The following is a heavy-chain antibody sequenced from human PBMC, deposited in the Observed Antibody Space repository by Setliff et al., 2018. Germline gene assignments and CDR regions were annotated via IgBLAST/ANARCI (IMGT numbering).Heavy chain of an antibody. Sequence: SETLSLTCTVSGGSISSRSYYWGWIRQPPGKGLEWIGSIYYSGSTYYKPSLKSRVTISVDTSKNQFSLKLSSVTAADTAVYYCARVPSYGSGSYYYYYYGMDIWGQGTTVTVSS. CDR3: ARVPSYGSGSYYYYYYGMDI. CDR1: GGSISSRSYY. J-gene: IGHJ6*02. CDR2: IYYSGST. V-gene: IGHV4-39*07. D-gene: IGHD3-10*01.